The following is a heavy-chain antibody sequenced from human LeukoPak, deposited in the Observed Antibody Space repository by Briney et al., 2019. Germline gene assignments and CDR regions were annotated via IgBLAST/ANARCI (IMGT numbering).Heavy chain of an antibody. CDR3: ARDLSAGVVVAAASDY. D-gene: IGHD2-15*01. Sequence: EGSLRLSCAASGFTFSSYDMTWVRQAPGRGLEWVSVIYSGGSTYYADSVKGRFTISRDNSKNTLYLQMNSLRAEDTAVYYCARDLSAGVVVAAASDYWGQGTLVTVSS. CDR1: GFTFSSYD. V-gene: IGHV3-66*01. J-gene: IGHJ4*02. CDR2: IYSGGST.